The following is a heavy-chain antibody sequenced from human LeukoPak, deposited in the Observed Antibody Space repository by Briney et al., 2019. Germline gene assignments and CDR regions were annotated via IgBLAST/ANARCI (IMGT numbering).Heavy chain of an antibody. CDR1: GFTFDDYA. J-gene: IGHJ6*02. D-gene: IGHD4-17*01. V-gene: IGHV3-43*02. CDR2: ISGDATTA. Sequence: GGSLRLSCAASGFTFDDYAMPWVRQAPGKGLEWVSFISGDATTAYYADSVKGRFIISRDNSKNSLYLQMNSLGTEDTALYYCAKEGGEFSYYYYGLDVWGQGTTVTVSS. CDR3: AKEGGEFSYYYYGLDV.